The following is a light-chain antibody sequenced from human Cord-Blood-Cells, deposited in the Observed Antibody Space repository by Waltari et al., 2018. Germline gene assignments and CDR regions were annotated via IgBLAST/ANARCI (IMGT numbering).Light chain of an antibody. Sequence: QSALTQPPSASGSPGQSVTISCTGTSSDVGGYNYVPRYQKHPGKAPKLMIYEVSKRPSGVPDRFSGSNSGNTASLTVSVLQAEDEADYYCSSYAGSNNFGVFGGGTKLTVL. J-gene: IGLJ2*01. CDR3: SSYAGSNNFGV. CDR2: EVS. V-gene: IGLV2-8*01. CDR1: SSDVGGYNY.